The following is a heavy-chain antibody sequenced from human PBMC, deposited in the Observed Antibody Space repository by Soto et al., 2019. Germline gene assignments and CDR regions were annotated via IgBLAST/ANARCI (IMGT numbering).Heavy chain of an antibody. Sequence: QITLKESGPTLVKPTQTLTLTCTFSGFSLSTSGVGVGWIRQPPGKALEWLALIYWDDDKRYSPSLKSRLTIXRXXSGTQVVLRWTNMGRVDTATYYRERPRRHSPHSDYWGQGTLVTVSS. D-gene: IGHD6-6*01. CDR1: GFSLSTSGVG. J-gene: IGHJ4*02. CDR2: IYWDDDK. CDR3: ERPRRHSPHSDY. V-gene: IGHV2-5*02.